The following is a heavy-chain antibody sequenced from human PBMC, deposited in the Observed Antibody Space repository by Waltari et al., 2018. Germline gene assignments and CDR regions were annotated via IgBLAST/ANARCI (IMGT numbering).Heavy chain of an antibody. J-gene: IGHJ6*03. Sequence: QVQLQQWGAGLLKPSETLSLTCAVYGGSFSGYYWSWIRQPPGKGLEWIGEINHSGSTNYNPSLKSRVTISVDTSKNQFSLKLSSVTAADTAVYYCARAAGDYDFWSGFYYYYYMDVWGKGTTVTISS. D-gene: IGHD3-3*01. V-gene: IGHV4-34*01. CDR3: ARAAGDYDFWSGFYYYYYMDV. CDR1: GGSFSGYY. CDR2: INHSGST.